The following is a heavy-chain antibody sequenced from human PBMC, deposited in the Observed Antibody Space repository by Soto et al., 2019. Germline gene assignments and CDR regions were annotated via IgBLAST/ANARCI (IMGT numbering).Heavy chain of an antibody. CDR3: GRLGSNYYDSSGREAFDI. J-gene: IGHJ3*02. Sequence: PGESLKISCKGSGYSFTSYWIGWVRQMPGKGLEWMGIIYPGDSDTRYSPSFQGQVTISADKSISTAYLQWSSLKASDTAMYYCGRLGSNYYDSSGREAFDIWGQGTMVTVSS. D-gene: IGHD3-22*01. V-gene: IGHV5-51*01. CDR2: IYPGDSDT. CDR1: GYSFTSYW.